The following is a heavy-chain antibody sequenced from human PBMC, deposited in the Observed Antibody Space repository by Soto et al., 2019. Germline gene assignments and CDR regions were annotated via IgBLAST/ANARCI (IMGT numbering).Heavy chain of an antibody. J-gene: IGHJ6*02. CDR3: TRLPYDYSNYYGMDV. CDR2: IRSKANSYAT. D-gene: IGHD4-4*01. Sequence: GGSLRLSCAASGFTFSGSAMHWVRQASGKGLEWVGRIRSKANSYATAYAASVKGRFTISRDDSKNTAYLQMNSLKTEDTAVYYCTRLPYDYSNYYGMDVWGQGTTVTVSS. CDR1: GFTFSGSA. V-gene: IGHV3-73*01.